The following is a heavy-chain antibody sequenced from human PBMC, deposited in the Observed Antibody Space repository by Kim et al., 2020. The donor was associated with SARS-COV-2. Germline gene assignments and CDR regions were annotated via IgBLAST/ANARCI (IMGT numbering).Heavy chain of an antibody. CDR1: GGTFSSYA. CDR3: ARDWSLWSIAARPPRYYYGMDV. D-gene: IGHD6-6*01. J-gene: IGHJ6*02. V-gene: IGHV1-69*13. CDR2: IIPIFGTA. Sequence: SVKVSCKASGGTFSSYAISWVRQAPGQGLEWMGGIIPIFGTANYAQKFQGRVTITADESTSTAYMELSSLRSEDTAVYYCARDWSLWSIAARPPRYYYGMDVWGQGTTVTVSS.